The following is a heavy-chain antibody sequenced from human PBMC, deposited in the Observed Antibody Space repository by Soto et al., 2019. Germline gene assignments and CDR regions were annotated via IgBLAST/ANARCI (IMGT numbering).Heavy chain of an antibody. D-gene: IGHD1-7*01. Sequence: PGGSLRLSCAASGFTFGRNGMHWVRQAPGKGLEWVAVLSFDGRIEYYADSVKGRSKIFRDNPKNTLYLQMNTLRPDDTALYYCAKDRDRTWSLDYWGQGALVTVSS. CDR3: AKDRDRTWSLDY. J-gene: IGHJ4*02. V-gene: IGHV3-30*18. CDR1: GFTFGRNG. CDR2: LSFDGRIE.